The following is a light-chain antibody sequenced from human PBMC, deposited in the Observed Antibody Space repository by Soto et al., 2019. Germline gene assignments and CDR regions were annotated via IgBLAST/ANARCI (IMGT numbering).Light chain of an antibody. Sequence: QSVLTQPPSVSGAPGERVTISCPGSSSNIGAGYEVHWYQQLPGTSPKLLIYEDTDRPSGVPDRFSGSKSGTSASLAITGLLAEDEADYYCQSYDNSLSGSYVFGTGTKLTVL. CDR1: SSNIGAGYE. J-gene: IGLJ1*01. V-gene: IGLV1-40*01. CDR3: QSYDNSLSGSYV. CDR2: EDT.